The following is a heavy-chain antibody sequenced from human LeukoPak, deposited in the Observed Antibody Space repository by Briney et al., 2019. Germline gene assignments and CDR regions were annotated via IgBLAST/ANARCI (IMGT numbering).Heavy chain of an antibody. CDR2: IYPGDSDA. CDR1: GYSFTNYW. CDR3: AVGMAETYFDY. V-gene: IGHV5-51*01. J-gene: IGHJ4*02. Sequence: GESLKISCKGSGYSFTNYWIAWMRQMPGKSLEWMGIIYPGDSDASYSPSFQGQVTISADKSISTAYLQWSSPKASDTAMYYCAVGMAETYFDYWGQGTLVTVSS. D-gene: IGHD5-24*01.